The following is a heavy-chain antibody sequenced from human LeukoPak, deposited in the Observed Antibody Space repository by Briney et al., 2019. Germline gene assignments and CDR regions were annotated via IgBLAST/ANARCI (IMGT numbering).Heavy chain of an antibody. CDR3: AKTMGAIDHDC. J-gene: IGHJ4*02. CDR1: GFTFSGYS. V-gene: IGHV3-23*01. CDR2: VTGSGGST. Sequence: GGSLRLSCAASGFTFSGYSMTWVRQAPGKGLEWVSTVTGSGGSTYYADSVKGRFTNSRDNSKNTLYLQMNSLRAEDTAVYYCAKTMGAIDHDCWGQGTLVTVSS. D-gene: IGHD1-26*01.